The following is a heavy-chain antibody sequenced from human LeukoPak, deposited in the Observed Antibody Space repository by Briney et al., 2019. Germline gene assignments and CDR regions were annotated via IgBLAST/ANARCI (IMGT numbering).Heavy chain of an antibody. CDR1: GFTFSTYA. D-gene: IGHD6-19*01. Sequence: GGSLRLSCAASGFTFSTYAMRWVRQAPGKGLEWVSGISGSGDSAYYADSVKGRFTISRDNSKNTLYLQMNSLRAEDTAVYYCARRSGIAVAGAFDYWGQGTLVTVSS. CDR3: ARRSGIAVAGAFDY. J-gene: IGHJ4*02. V-gene: IGHV3-23*01. CDR2: ISGSGDSA.